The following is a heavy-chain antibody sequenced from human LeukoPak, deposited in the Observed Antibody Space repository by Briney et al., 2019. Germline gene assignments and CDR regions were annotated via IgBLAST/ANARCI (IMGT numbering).Heavy chain of an antibody. CDR3: ARDIYYDSSGYYGSVY. J-gene: IGHJ4*02. V-gene: IGHV3-48*04. D-gene: IGHD3-22*01. Sequence: GGSLRLSCAASGFTFSSYSMNWVRQAPGKGLEWVSYISSSSSTIYHADSVKGRFTISRDNAKNSLYLQMNSLRAEDTAVYYCARDIYYDSSGYYGSVYWGQGTLVTVSS. CDR2: ISSSSSTI. CDR1: GFTFSSYS.